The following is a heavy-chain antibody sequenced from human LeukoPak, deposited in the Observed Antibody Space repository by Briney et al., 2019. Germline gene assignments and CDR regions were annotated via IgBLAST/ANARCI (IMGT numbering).Heavy chain of an antibody. V-gene: IGHV3-33*06. CDR2: IWYDGSNK. CDR1: GFTFSSYG. D-gene: IGHD5-18*01. Sequence: PVGSLRLSCAASGFTFSSYGMHCVRKGPGKGLEWVAVIWYDGSNKYYADSVKGRFTISRDNSKNTLYLQMNSLRAEDTAVYYCAKGRIQLWLTIDYWGQGTLVTVSS. J-gene: IGHJ4*02. CDR3: AKGRIQLWLTIDY.